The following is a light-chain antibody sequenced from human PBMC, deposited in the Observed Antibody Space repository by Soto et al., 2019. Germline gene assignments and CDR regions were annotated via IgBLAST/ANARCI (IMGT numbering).Light chain of an antibody. CDR3: QQYYSYPWT. V-gene: IGKV1-8*01. CDR2: AAS. Sequence: AIRMTQSPSSLSASTGDRVTITCRASQGISSYLAWYQQKPGKAPKLLIYAASTLQSGVPSRFSGSGSGTDFTITISCLQSEDFATYYCQQYYSYPWTFGQGTKVEIK. J-gene: IGKJ1*01. CDR1: QGISSY.